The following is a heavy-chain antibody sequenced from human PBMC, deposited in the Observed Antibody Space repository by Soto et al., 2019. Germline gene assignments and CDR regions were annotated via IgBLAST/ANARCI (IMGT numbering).Heavy chain of an antibody. V-gene: IGHV3-53*01. Sequence: DVQLVESGGGLIQPGGSLRLSCAGSGFTVSGKKYLAWVRQAPGKGLEWVSALYDVDGTFYADSVKGRFTTSGDSSRTIVYLQMNSLRPDDTAVYYCATWHLREHAYDIWGQGTAVTVSS. CDR1: GFTVSGKKY. D-gene: IGHD4-17*01. CDR2: LYDVDGT. CDR3: ATWHLREHAYDI. J-gene: IGHJ3*02.